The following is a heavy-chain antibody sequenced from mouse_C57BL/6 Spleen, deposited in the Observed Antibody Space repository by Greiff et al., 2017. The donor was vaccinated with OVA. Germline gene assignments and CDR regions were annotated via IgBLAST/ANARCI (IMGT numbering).Heavy chain of an antibody. J-gene: IGHJ1*03. D-gene: IGHD4-1*01. CDR1: GYSFTGYY. Sequence: EVKLMESGPELVKPGASVKISCKASGYSFTGYYMNWVKQSPEKSLEWIGEINPSTGGTTYNQKFKAKATLTVDKSSSTAYMQLKSLTSEDSAVYYCARSTLGRRPYFDVWGTGTTVTVSS. CDR2: INPSTGGT. CDR3: ARSTLGRRPYFDV. V-gene: IGHV1-42*01.